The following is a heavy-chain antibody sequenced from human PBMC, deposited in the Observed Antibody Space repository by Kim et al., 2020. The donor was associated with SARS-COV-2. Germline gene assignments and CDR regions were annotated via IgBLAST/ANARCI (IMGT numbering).Heavy chain of an antibody. CDR1: GYSFTSYW. CDR2: IYPGDSDT. J-gene: IGHJ4*02. Sequence: GESLKISCKGSGYSFTSYWIGWVRQMPGKGLEWMGIIYPGDSDTRYSPSFQGQVTISADKSISTAYLQWSSLKASDTAMYYCARLLGYCSGGSCSYGGYPPYYFDYWGQGTLVTVSS. V-gene: IGHV5-51*01. CDR3: ARLLGYCSGGSCSYGGYPPYYFDY. D-gene: IGHD2-15*01.